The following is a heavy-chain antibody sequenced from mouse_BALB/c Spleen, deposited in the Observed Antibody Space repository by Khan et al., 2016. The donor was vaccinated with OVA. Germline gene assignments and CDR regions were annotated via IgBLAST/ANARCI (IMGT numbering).Heavy chain of an antibody. CDR3: ARSGYGNPFAY. CDR1: GYTFTSYY. J-gene: IGHJ3*01. CDR2: INPNNGDT. Sequence: VELQQPGAELVKPGASVKISCKASGYTFTSYYMYWVKQRPGQGLEWIGGINPNNGDTHFNEKFKNKATLTVDKSSRTAYMQLSSLTSEDSAVYYCARSGYGNPFAYWGQGTLVTVSA. V-gene: IGHV1S81*02. D-gene: IGHD2-1*01.